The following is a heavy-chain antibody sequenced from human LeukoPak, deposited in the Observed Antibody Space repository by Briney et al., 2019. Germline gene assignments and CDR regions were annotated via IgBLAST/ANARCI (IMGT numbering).Heavy chain of an antibody. J-gene: IGHJ4*02. CDR1: GFTFKSYA. Sequence: GGSLRLSCATSGFTFKSYAMNWVRQSPGKGLEWVSSISDDSTDIYYADSLMGRSTISRDNAKNSLYLQINSLRAEDTAIYYCARRGYSDSSGYDYWGQGTLVTVSS. CDR2: ISDDSTDI. V-gene: IGHV3-21*01. CDR3: ARRGYSDSSGYDY. D-gene: IGHD3-22*01.